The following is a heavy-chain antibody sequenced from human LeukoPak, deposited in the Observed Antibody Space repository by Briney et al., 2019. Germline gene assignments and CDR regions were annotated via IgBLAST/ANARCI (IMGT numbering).Heavy chain of an antibody. CDR1: GFTFDDYS. CDR3: AKELLRTAIGNWFDP. J-gene: IGHJ5*02. D-gene: IGHD4-17*01. V-gene: IGHV3-43*01. CDR2: ISWDGFST. Sequence: GGSLRLSCAASGFTFDDYSMHWVRQVPGRGREWVSLISWDGFSTYYADSVKGRFTISRDNSKNSLYLQMNSLRTEDTALYYCAKELLRTAIGNWFDPWGQGTLVTVSS.